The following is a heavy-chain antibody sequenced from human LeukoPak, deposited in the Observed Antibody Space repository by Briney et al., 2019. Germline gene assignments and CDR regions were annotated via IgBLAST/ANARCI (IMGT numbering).Heavy chain of an antibody. J-gene: IGHJ4*02. CDR3: AKGGYCSSTTCSNTPFDY. CDR1: GFTSSGYA. D-gene: IGHD2-2*01. Sequence: PGGSLRLSCEASGFTSSGYAMGLVRQATGKGLEWVSAMSDSGGSTYYADSVKGRFTISRDNSKSTLFLQMNSLRADDTAVYYCAKGGYCSSTTCSNTPFDYWGQGTLVTVSP. V-gene: IGHV3-23*01. CDR2: MSDSGGST.